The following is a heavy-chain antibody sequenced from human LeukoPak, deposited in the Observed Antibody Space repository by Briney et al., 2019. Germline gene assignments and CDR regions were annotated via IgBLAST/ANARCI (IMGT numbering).Heavy chain of an antibody. Sequence: GSLILYCVASGFTFSSYAMSWVRQAPGKRLESVSGISGSGGSTYYADSVKGRFTISRDNSKNTLFLQMNSLRAEDTAVYYCAKETYSSGWYPYFDYWGQGTLVTVSS. D-gene: IGHD6-19*01. CDR1: GFTFSSYA. J-gene: IGHJ4*02. CDR2: ISGSGGST. V-gene: IGHV3-23*01. CDR3: AKETYSSGWYPYFDY.